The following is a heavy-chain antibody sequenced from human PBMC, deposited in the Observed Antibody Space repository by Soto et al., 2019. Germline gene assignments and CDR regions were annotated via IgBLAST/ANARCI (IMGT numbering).Heavy chain of an antibody. CDR3: ASFGSEYSTVGGAFDI. J-gene: IGHJ3*02. CDR1: GFTFSSYG. V-gene: IGHV3-33*01. CDR2: IWYDGSNK. Sequence: GGSLRLSCAASGFTFSSYGMHWVRQAPGKGLEWVAVIWYDGSNKYYADSVKGRFTISRDNSKNTLYLQMNSLRAEDTAVYYCASFGSEYSTVGGAFDIWGQGTMVTVSS. D-gene: IGHD6-6*01.